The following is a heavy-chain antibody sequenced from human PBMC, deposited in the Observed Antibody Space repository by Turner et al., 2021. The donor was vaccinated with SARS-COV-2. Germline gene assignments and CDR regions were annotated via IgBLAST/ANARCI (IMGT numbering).Heavy chain of an antibody. CDR3: ATGVAVAGTPSDYYYYYGMDV. D-gene: IGHD6-19*01. CDR2: VDPEDGET. J-gene: IGHJ6*02. Sequence: QVQLVQSGAEVKKPGASVKVSCKVSGYTLTELSMHWVRQAPGKGLEWMGGVDPEDGETIDAQKFQGRVTMTEDTSTDTAYMELSSLRSEDTAVYYCATGVAVAGTPSDYYYYYGMDVWGQGTTVTVSS. V-gene: IGHV1-24*01. CDR1: GYTLTELS.